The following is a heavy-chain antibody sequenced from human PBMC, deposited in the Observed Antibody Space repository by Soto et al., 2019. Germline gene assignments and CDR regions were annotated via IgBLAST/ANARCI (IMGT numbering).Heavy chain of an antibody. CDR3: AGMPYTSGLRFDP. J-gene: IGHJ5*02. Sequence: SETLSLTCAVSGDSIIGIYHWAWIRQSPGRGLEWIASIYLTGTTYYTPSLESRVTISVDTSKNQFSLRLSSVTAADSAVYFCAGMPYTSGLRFDPWGPGTLVTVSS. V-gene: IGHV4-38-2*01. D-gene: IGHD6-19*01. CDR1: GDSIIGIYH. CDR2: IYLTGTT.